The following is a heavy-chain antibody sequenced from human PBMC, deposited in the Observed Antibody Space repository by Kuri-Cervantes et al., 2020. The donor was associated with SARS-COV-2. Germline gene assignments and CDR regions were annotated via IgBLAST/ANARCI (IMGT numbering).Heavy chain of an antibody. D-gene: IGHD3-22*01. V-gene: IGHV3-21*01. CDR1: GFTFSSCS. CDR2: ISSSSSYI. Sequence: LSLTCAASGFTFSSCSMNWVRQAPGKGLEWVSSISSSSSYIYYADSVKGRFTISRDNSKNTLYLQMNSLRAEDTAVYYCARESDPYDSSLPDYWGQGTLVTVSS. CDR3: ARESDPYDSSLPDY. J-gene: IGHJ4*02.